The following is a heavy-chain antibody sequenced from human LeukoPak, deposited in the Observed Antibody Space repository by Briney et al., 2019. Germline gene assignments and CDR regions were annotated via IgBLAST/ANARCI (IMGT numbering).Heavy chain of an antibody. Sequence: RLSFADPELTFSSYAKHWVRQAPGKGLEWVAVISYDGSNKYYADSVKGRFTISRDNSKNTLYLQMNSLRAEDTAVYYCARGYFDNWGQGTLVTVSS. CDR1: ELTFSSYA. CDR2: ISYDGSNK. CDR3: ARGYFDN. V-gene: IGHV3-30*04. J-gene: IGHJ4*02.